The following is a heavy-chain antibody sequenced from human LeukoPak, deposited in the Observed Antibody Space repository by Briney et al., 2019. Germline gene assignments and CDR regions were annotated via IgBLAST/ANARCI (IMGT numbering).Heavy chain of an antibody. V-gene: IGHV3-7*05. Sequence: QSGGSLRLSCAASGFTFSSYWMTWVRQAPGKGLEWVAKIKKDGSEKYYVDSVKGRFTISRDNAKNSLYLQMNSLGAEDTAVYYCARRGTSSSWAHFDYWGQGTLVTVSS. CDR3: ARRGTSSSWAHFDY. J-gene: IGHJ4*02. CDR1: GFTFSSYW. D-gene: IGHD6-13*01. CDR2: IKKDGSEK.